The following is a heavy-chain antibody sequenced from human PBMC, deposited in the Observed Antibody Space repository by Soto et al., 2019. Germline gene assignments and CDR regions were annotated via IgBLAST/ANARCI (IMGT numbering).Heavy chain of an antibody. CDR1: GFTFSSYG. D-gene: IGHD3-22*01. CDR2: ISYDGSNK. J-gene: IGHJ4*02. V-gene: IGHV3-30*18. CDR3: AKDAPYYHDSSGYYGPFDY. Sequence: RRLSCAASGFTFSSYGIHWVRQAPGKGLEWVALISYDGSNKYYADSVKGRFTISRDNSKNTLYLQMNSLRAEDTAMYYCAKDAPYYHDSSGYYGPFDYWGQGTIVTVYS.